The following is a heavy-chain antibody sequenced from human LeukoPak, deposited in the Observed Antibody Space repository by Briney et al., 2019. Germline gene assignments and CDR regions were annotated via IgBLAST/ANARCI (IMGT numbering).Heavy chain of an antibody. J-gene: IGHJ4*02. D-gene: IGHD2-15*01. CDR1: GYTFTNYA. CDR3: AREAPGYCSGDNCYSQSFFDY. Sequence: ASVKVSCKASGYTFTNYAMNWVRQAPGQGLEWMGWMNPNSGNTGYAQKFQGRVTMTRNTSISTAYMELSSLRSEDTAVYYCAREAPGYCSGDNCYSQSFFDYWGQGTLVTVSS. V-gene: IGHV1-8*02. CDR2: MNPNSGNT.